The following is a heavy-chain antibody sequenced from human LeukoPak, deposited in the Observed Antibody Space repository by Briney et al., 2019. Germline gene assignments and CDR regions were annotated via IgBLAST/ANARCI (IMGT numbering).Heavy chain of an antibody. CDR3: AKESEARGVMAY. J-gene: IGHJ4*02. D-gene: IGHD3-10*01. CDR2: IWYDGSNK. V-gene: IGHV3-33*06. Sequence: GGSLRLSCAASGFTFSSYGMHWVRQAPGKGLEWVAVIWYDGSNKYYADSVKGRFTISRDNSKNTLYLQMNSLRAEDTAVYYCAKESEARGVMAYWGQGTLVTVSS. CDR1: GFTFSSYG.